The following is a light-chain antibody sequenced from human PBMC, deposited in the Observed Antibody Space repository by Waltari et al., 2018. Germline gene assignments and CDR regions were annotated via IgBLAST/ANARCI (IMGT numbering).Light chain of an antibody. Sequence: EIVMTPPPISSPVTPGEPSNISCRSSESLLHTNGYYYLDWYLQRPWQSPHLLIFFGSNRASGVAERFSGSASGTDFTLQVSRVEAADVGVYFCMQVLQIPFTFGQETKLQI. J-gene: IGKJ2*01. V-gene: IGKV2-28*01. CDR2: FGS. CDR3: MQVLQIPFT. CDR1: ESLLHTNGYYY.